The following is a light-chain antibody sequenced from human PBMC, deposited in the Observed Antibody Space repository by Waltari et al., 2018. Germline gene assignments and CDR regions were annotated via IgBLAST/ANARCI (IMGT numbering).Light chain of an antibody. CDR3: QHYVRLPVT. CDR1: QSVGRS. V-gene: IGKV3-20*01. Sequence: EIVLTQSPGTLSLSPGERATLSCRASQSVGRSLAWYQQKRGRAPSLLIYATSTRATSIPDRFSGSGSGTDFSLTISRLEPEDFAVYYCQHYVRLPVTFGLGTKVEIK. CDR2: ATS. J-gene: IGKJ1*01.